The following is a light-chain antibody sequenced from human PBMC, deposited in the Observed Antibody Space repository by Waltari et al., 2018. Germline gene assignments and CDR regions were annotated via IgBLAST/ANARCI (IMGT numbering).Light chain of an antibody. CDR1: SSSIGSKT. CDR3: AAWDDSLKGV. Sequence: QSVLTQPPSASGTPGQRVTLSCSGRSSSIGSKTPNWYQQLPGMAPKLLIYSNNQRPPGVHDRFSGSKSGTSASLAISGLQSEDEADYYCAAWDDSLKGVFGGGTKLTVL. CDR2: SNN. V-gene: IGLV1-44*01. J-gene: IGLJ2*01.